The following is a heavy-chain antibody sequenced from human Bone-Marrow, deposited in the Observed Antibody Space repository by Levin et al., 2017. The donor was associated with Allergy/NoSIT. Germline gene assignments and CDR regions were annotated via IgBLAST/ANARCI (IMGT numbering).Heavy chain of an antibody. CDR3: AGAYNNYYDY. Sequence: GGSLRLSCAASGFTFSTYGMHWVRQAPGKGLEWVAVIWYDGSNKYYAESVKGRFTISRDNSKNTVYLQMDSLRGEDTAVYYCAGAYNNYYDYWGQGTLVSVSS. CDR1: GFTFSTYG. J-gene: IGHJ4*02. D-gene: IGHD5-24*01. V-gene: IGHV3-33*01. CDR2: IWYDGSNK.